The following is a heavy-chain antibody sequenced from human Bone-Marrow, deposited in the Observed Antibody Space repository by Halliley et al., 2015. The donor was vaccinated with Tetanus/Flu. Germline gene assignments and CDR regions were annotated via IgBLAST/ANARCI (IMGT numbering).Heavy chain of an antibody. CDR3: ATEVFGDWGVLES. J-gene: IGHJ4*02. CDR1: GYTFTSFR. CDR2: ISASNADT. D-gene: IGHD2-21*02. Sequence: QVQLVQSGAEVKKPGASVRVSCKASGYTFTSFRITWVRQAPGQGLEWLGWISASNADTHSAQNFQDRVTMTTDTSTNTAYMELRTLTSDDTAVYYCATEVFGDWGVLESWGQGTLVTVSS. V-gene: IGHV1-18*01.